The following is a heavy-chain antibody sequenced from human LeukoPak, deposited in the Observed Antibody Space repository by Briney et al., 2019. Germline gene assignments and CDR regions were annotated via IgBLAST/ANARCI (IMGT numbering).Heavy chain of an antibody. D-gene: IGHD6-13*01. CDR2: INHSGST. CDR1: GGSFSGYY. V-gene: IGHV4-34*01. J-gene: IGHJ4*02. CDR3: ARDSSHTATSSYYFDY. Sequence: PSETLSLTCAVYGGSFSGYYWSWIRQPPGKGLEWIGEINHSGSTNYNPSLKSRVTISVDTSKNQFSLKLSSVTAADTAVYYCARDSSHTATSSYYFDYWGQGTLVTVSS.